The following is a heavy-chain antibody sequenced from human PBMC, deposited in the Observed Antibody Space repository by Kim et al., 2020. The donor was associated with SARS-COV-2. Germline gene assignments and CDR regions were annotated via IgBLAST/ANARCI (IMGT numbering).Heavy chain of an antibody. Sequence: AQKFQGRVTMTRDTSTSTVYMELSSLRSEDTAVYYCARETQQLVLPDFDYWGQGTLVTVSS. CDR3: ARETQQLVLPDFDY. V-gene: IGHV1-46*01. D-gene: IGHD6-13*01. J-gene: IGHJ4*02.